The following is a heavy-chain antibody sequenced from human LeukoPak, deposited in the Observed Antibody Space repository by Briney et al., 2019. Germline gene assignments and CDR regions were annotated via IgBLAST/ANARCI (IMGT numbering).Heavy chain of an antibody. Sequence: GASVKLSCKASGCTFTSYGISRVRQAPGQGLESMGWISAYNGNTNYAQKLQGRVTMTTDTSTSTAYMELRSLRADDTAVYYCARTGQWPRPVGYWFDPWGQGTLVTVSS. J-gene: IGHJ5*02. V-gene: IGHV1-18*01. CDR1: GCTFTSYG. D-gene: IGHD6-19*01. CDR3: ARTGQWPRPVGYWFDP. CDR2: ISAYNGNT.